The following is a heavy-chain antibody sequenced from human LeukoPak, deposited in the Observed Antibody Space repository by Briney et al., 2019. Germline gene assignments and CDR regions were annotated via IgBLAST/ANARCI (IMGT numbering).Heavy chain of an antibody. J-gene: IGHJ6*03. CDR2: INPNSGGT. CDR1: GYTFNGYY. V-gene: IGHV1-2*02. D-gene: IGHD1-26*01. CDR3: ARGMEPYYYMDV. Sequence: GASVKVSCKASGYTFNGYYMHWVRQAPGQGHEWMGWINPNSGGTNYAQKFQGRVTMTRDTSISTAYMELSRLRSDDTAVYYCARGMEPYYYMDVWGKGTTVTVSS.